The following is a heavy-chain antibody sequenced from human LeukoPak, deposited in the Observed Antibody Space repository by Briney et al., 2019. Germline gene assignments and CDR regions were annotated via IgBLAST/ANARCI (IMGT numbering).Heavy chain of an antibody. CDR2: LSSTSIFI. CDR3: ARDYFDSSDYPQTYYYYYMDV. V-gene: IGHV3-21*01. CDR1: GFTFSRYS. Sequence: GGSLRLSCAPSGFTFSRYSMNWVRQAPGKGVECVASLSSTSIFICSADSVKGRFTISRATAKNSLFLQMNSLRAEDTAIYYCARDYFDSSDYPQTYYYYYMDVWGKGTTVTVSS. J-gene: IGHJ6*03. D-gene: IGHD3-22*01.